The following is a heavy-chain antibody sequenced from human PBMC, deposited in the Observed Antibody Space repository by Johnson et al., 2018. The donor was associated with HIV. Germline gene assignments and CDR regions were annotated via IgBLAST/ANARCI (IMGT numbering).Heavy chain of an antibody. D-gene: IGHD2-15*01. J-gene: IGHJ3*02. Sequence: VQLVESGGGVVQPGRSLRLSCAASGFTFSSYDMHWVRQATGKGLEWVSAIGTAGDTYYPGSVKGRFTISSENTKNSLYLQMNSLRAGDTAVYYCAKGDCSGGSCYSFTDAFDIWGQGTMVTVSS. CDR3: AKGDCSGGSCYSFTDAFDI. CDR2: IGTAGDT. V-gene: IGHV3-13*01. CDR1: GFTFSSYD.